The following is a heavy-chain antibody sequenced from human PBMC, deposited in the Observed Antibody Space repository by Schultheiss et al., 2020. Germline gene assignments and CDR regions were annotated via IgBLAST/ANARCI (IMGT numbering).Heavy chain of an antibody. CDR2: IYSSGST. D-gene: IGHD6-13*01. CDR3: ARDLGSSSCS. CDR1: GFTVSSNY. V-gene: IGHV3-53*01. Sequence: GRSLRLSCAASGFTVSSNYMSWVRQAPGKGLEWVSVIYSSGSTYYADSVKGRFTISRDNSKNTVYLQMNSLRAEDTALYYCARDLGSSSCSWGQGTLVTGSS. J-gene: IGHJ4*02.